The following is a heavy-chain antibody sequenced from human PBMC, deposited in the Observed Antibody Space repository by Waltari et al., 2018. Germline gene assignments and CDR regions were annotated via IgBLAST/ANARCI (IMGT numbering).Heavy chain of an antibody. CDR3: ATSLTLYYYYGMDV. D-gene: IGHD3-10*01. V-gene: IGHV1-2*02. CDR1: GYTFTSYY. CDR2: INPLSGGT. J-gene: IGHJ6*02. Sequence: QVQLVQSGAEVKKPGASVKVSCKASGYTFTSYYMPWVRKAPGQGLEWMGWINPLSGGTNYAQKFQGGVTMTRDTSISTAYMELSSLTSDDTAVYYCATSLTLYYYYGMDVWGQGTTVTVSS.